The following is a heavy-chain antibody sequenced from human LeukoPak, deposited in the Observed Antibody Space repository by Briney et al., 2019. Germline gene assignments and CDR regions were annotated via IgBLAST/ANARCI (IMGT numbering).Heavy chain of an antibody. D-gene: IGHD6-19*01. CDR2: IIPILGIA. CDR3: ATRYSSGWYYFDY. Sequence: SVKVSCKASGGTFSSYTISWVRQAPGQGLEWMGRIIPILGIANYAQKFQGRVTITADKSTGTAYMELSSLRSEDTAVYYCATRYSSGWYYFDYWGQGTLVTVSS. CDR1: GGTFSSYT. J-gene: IGHJ4*02. V-gene: IGHV1-69*02.